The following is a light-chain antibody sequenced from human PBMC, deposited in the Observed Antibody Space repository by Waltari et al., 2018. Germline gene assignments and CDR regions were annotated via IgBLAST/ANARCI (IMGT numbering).Light chain of an antibody. Sequence: ETVMTQSQGTLSVSPGERASLSCRASQSVNSNLAWYQHKTGQPPSLLIFGASTRATGIPARFSGSGSGTEFTLTISGLQSEDVATYYCQQYNNWPGTFGGGTKVEIK. J-gene: IGKJ4*01. CDR3: QQYNNWPGT. CDR2: GAS. CDR1: QSVNSN. V-gene: IGKV3-15*01.